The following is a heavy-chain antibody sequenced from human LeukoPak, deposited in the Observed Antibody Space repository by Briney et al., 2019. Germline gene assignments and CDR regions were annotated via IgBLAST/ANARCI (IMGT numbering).Heavy chain of an antibody. J-gene: IGHJ4*02. CDR1: GFSFSGYS. V-gene: IGHV3-48*04. CDR3: SRETTSGY. D-gene: IGHD1-1*01. CDR2: ISRGSHTI. Sequence: GGSLRLSCAASGFSFSGYSMNWVRQPPGQGLEWISYISRGSHTIYYADSVRGRFTISRDDAKNSLYLQMNSLRAEDTGIYYCSRETTSGYWGPGTLVTVSS.